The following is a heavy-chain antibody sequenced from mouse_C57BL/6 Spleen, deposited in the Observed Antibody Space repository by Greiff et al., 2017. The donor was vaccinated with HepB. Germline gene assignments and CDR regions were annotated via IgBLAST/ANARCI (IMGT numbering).Heavy chain of an antibody. Sequence: VQLKQSGAELVRPGASVKLSCTASGFNIKDDYMHWVKQRPEQGLEWIGWIDPENGDTEYASKFPGNATITADTSSNTAYLQLSNLTSGDTAVYYCLYKGDMDYWGQGTSITVTT. D-gene: IGHD1-3*01. V-gene: IGHV14-4*01. J-gene: IGHJ4*01. CDR2: IDPENGDT. CDR1: GFNIKDDY. CDR3: LYKGDMDY.